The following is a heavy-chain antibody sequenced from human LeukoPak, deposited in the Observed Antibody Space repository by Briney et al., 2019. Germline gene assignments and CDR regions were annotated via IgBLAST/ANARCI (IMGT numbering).Heavy chain of an antibody. D-gene: IGHD6-19*01. CDR1: GFTFSSYW. V-gene: IGHV3-7*01. CDR3: AGSIAVAGTVDYFDS. J-gene: IGHJ4*02. CDR2: IKQDGSEK. Sequence: PGGSLRLSCAASGFTFSSYWMSWVRQAPGKGLEWVANIKQDGSEKYYVDSVKGRFTISRDNAKNSLYLQMNSLRAEDTAVHYCAGSIAVAGTVDYFDSWGQGTLVTVSS.